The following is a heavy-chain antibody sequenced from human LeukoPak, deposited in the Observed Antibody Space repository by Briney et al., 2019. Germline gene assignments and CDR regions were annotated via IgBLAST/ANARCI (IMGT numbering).Heavy chain of an antibody. J-gene: IGHJ4*02. D-gene: IGHD2-2*01. CDR1: GFTFSSYA. V-gene: IGHV3-23*01. Sequence: GGSLRLSCAASGFTFSSYAMNWVRRAPGKGLEWVSATGSTGVSTFYADSVKGRFTGSRDNSKNTLSLQMNSLRAEDTAVYYCAKDPGVVPAHYFDYWGQGILVTVSS. CDR2: TGSTGVST. CDR3: AKDPGVVPAHYFDY.